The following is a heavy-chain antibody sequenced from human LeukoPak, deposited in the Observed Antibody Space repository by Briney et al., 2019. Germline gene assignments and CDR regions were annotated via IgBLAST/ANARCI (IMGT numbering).Heavy chain of an antibody. CDR2: IFYSGST. CDR1: GGSISTSNYY. Sequence: PSETLSLTCTVSGGSISTSNYYWGWIRQPPGKGLEWIGNIFYSGSTYYNPSLKSRVTISVDTSKNQFSLKLSSVTAADTAVYYCARVRVTHTSSWFHYYYNYWAVGGKGTRATVSS. V-gene: IGHV4-39*07. D-gene: IGHD6-13*01. J-gene: IGHJ6*03. CDR3: ARVRVTHTSSWFHYYYNYWAV.